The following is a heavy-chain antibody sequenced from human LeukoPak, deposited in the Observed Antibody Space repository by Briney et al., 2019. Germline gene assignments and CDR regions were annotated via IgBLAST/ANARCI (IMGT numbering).Heavy chain of an antibody. CDR3: ASTASLSY. CDR2: IKQDASEE. V-gene: IGHV3-7*01. J-gene: IGHJ4*02. D-gene: IGHD6-6*01. Sequence: GGSLRLSCAASGFSFSSYWMTWVRQAPGKGLEWVANIKQDASEEHYVDSVKGRFTISRDNAKSSLYLQLNSLRVEDTALYFYASTASLSYWGQGTLVTASS. CDR1: GFSFSSYW.